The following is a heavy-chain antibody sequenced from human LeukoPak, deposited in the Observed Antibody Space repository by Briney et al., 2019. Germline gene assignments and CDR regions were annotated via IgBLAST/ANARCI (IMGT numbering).Heavy chain of an antibody. CDR3: ATSTPAGSEGGNDAFDI. CDR2: IFHSGST. CDR1: GGSISNDNW. J-gene: IGHJ3*02. V-gene: IGHV4-4*02. D-gene: IGHD3-16*01. Sequence: SETLSLTCSLSGGSISNDNWWSWVRQPPGKELEWIGEIFHSGSTNYNPSLKSRLTISLDKSKNQFSLQLNSVTPEDTAVYYCATSTPAGSEGGNDAFDIWGQGTMVTVSS.